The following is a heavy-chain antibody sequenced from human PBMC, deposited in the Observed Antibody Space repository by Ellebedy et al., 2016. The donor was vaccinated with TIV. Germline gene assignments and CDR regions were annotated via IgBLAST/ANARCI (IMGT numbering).Heavy chain of an antibody. Sequence: MPSETLSLTCPLSGYSISGGHPWVRIRQPPGMRLPWIMESSHNGSTNYNPSLKSRLTISVDKSKNQVSLKLSSVTAADTAVYYCARRQAYGDYEYAFAIWGQGTMVTVPS. D-gene: IGHD4-17*01. CDR2: SSHNGST. CDR1: GYSISGGHP. V-gene: IGHV4-38-2*01. J-gene: IGHJ3*02. CDR3: ARRQAYGDYEYAFAI.